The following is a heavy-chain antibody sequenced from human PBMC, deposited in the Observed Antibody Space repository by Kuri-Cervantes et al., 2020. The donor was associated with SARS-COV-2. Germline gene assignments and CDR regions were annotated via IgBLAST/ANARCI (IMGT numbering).Heavy chain of an antibody. CDR1: GFTFSSYG. CDR3: AKPGVVRSAFDY. D-gene: IGHD3-3*01. CDR2: IRYDGSNQ. V-gene: IGHV3-30*02. J-gene: IGHJ4*02. Sequence: GESLKISCATSGFTFSSYGMHWVRQAPGKGLEWVTFIRYDGSNQYYGDSVKGRFTISRDNSKNTLYLQMNSLRAEDTAVYYCAKPGVVRSAFDYWGQGTLVTVSS.